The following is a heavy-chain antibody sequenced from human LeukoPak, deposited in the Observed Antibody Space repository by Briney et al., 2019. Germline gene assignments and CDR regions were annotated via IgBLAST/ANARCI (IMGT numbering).Heavy chain of an antibody. CDR3: ARAPMYYDILTGYPDY. V-gene: IGHV3-30*04. J-gene: IGHJ4*02. CDR1: GFTFSSYA. Sequence: GGSLRLSCAASGFTFSSYAMHWVRQAPGKGLEWVAVISYDGSNKYYADSVKGRFTISRDNSKNTLYLQMNSLRAEDTAVCYCARAPMYYDILTGYPDYWGQGTLVTVSS. CDR2: ISYDGSNK. D-gene: IGHD3-9*01.